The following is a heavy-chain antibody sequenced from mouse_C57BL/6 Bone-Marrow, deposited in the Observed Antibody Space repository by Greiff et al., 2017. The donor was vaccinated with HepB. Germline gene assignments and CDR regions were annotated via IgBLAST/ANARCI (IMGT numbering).Heavy chain of an antibody. CDR3: AKNGGYGSSYAMDY. CDR1: GFSLTSYG. J-gene: IGHJ4*01. D-gene: IGHD1-1*01. Sequence: QVQLQQSGPGLVQPSQSLSITCTVSGFSLTSYGVHWVRQSPGKGLEWLGVIWRGGSTDYNAAFMSRLSITKDNSKSQVFFKMNSLQADDTAIYYCAKNGGYGSSYAMDYWGQGTSVTVSS. CDR2: IWRGGST. V-gene: IGHV2-5*01.